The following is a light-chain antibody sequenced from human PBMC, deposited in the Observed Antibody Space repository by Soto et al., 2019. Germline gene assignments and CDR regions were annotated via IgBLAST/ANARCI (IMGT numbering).Light chain of an antibody. J-gene: IGKJ5*01. CDR3: QPRKTWPLT. Sequence: EIVLTQSPAALSLSPGERAILSCRASQSVGSYLAWYQQKHGQPPRLLIYDASDRATGIPARFSGSGSGTDFTFTISILEPEDFAVYYCQPRKTWPLTFGQGTRREIK. CDR1: QSVGSY. CDR2: DAS. V-gene: IGKV3-11*01.